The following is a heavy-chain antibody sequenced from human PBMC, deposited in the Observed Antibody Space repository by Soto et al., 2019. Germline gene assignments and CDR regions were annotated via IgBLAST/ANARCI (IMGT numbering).Heavy chain of an antibody. CDR3: ASSGWYRYYYYGMDV. J-gene: IGHJ6*02. CDR1: GGSFSGYY. D-gene: IGHD6-19*01. V-gene: IGHV4-34*01. Sequence: SETLSLTCAVYGGSFSGYYWSWIRQPPGKGLEWIGEINHSGSTDYNPSLKSRVTISVDTSKNQFSLKLSSVTAADTAVYYCASSGWYRYYYYGMDVWGQGTTVTVS. CDR2: INHSGST.